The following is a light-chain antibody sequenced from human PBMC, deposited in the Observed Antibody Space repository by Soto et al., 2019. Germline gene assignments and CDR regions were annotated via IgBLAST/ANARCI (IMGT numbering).Light chain of an antibody. J-gene: IGLJ3*02. V-gene: IGLV1-47*01. CDR3: AAWDDSLSGVV. CDR1: TSNLGSNF. Sequence: QSVLTQPPSASGTPGQRVTISCSGSTSNLGSNFVYWYQQVPGAAPKLLISRNDQRPSWVPDRFSGSKSGTSASLAISGLRSEDEADYHCAAWDDSLSGVVFGGGTKVTVL. CDR2: RND.